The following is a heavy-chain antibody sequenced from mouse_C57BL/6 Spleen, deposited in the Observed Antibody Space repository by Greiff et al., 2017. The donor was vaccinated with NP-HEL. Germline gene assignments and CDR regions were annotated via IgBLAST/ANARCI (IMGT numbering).Heavy chain of an antibody. CDR2: IWSGGST. CDR3: ARRTTVVAPYAMDY. CDR1: GFSLTSYG. Sequence: VQLVESGPGLVQPSQSLSITCTASGFSLTSYGVHWVRQSPGKGLEWLGVIWSGGSTDYNAAFISRQSISKDKSKIQIFFKMNSLQADDTAIYYCARRTTVVAPYAMDYWGQGTSVTVSS. J-gene: IGHJ4*01. D-gene: IGHD1-1*01. V-gene: IGHV2-2*01.